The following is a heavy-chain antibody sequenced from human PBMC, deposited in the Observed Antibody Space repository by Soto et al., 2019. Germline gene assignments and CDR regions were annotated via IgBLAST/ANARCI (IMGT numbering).Heavy chain of an antibody. Sequence: GGSLRLSCAASGFTFSSYAMHWVRQAPGKGLEWVSNISYGRSNIYYADSVKGRFTISRDNAKNSLYLQMNSLRDEDTAVYYCARDREVESLNDAFDIWGQGTMVTVSS. V-gene: IGHV3-33*01. D-gene: IGHD1-1*01. CDR1: GFTFSSYA. CDR3: ARDREVESLNDAFDI. CDR2: ISYGRSNI. J-gene: IGHJ3*02.